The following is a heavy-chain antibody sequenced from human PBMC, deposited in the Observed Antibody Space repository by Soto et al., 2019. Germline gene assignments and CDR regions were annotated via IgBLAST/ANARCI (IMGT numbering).Heavy chain of an antibody. J-gene: IGHJ4*02. Sequence: QVQLVESGGGVVQPGRSLRLSCAASGFTFSSYGMHWVRQAPGKGLEWVAVIWYDGSNKYYADSVKGRFTISRDNSKNTLYLQMNSLRAEDTAVYYCVRDQDYYGSGSYLHFDYWGQGTLVTVSS. CDR3: VRDQDYYGSGSYLHFDY. CDR2: IWYDGSNK. CDR1: GFTFSSYG. V-gene: IGHV3-33*01. D-gene: IGHD3-10*01.